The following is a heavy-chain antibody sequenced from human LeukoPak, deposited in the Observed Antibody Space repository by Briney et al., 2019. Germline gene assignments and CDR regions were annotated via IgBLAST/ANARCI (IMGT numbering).Heavy chain of an antibody. D-gene: IGHD2-15*01. CDR1: GGSISSYY. CDR3: TRNAGSVGASYDY. V-gene: IGHV4-59*08. J-gene: IGHJ4*02. Sequence: PSETLSHTCNVSGGSISSYYWSWIRQPPGKGLEWIGYIYYSGSTNYNPSLKSRVTTSVDTSKNQFSLKLTSVTAADTAVYYCTRNAGSVGASYDYWGQGTLVTVSS. CDR2: IYYSGST.